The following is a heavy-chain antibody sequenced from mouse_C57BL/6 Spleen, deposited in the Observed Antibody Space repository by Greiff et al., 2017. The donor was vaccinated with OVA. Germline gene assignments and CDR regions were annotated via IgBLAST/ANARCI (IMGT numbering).Heavy chain of an antibody. J-gene: IGHJ3*01. V-gene: IGHV5-4*01. CDR1: GFTFSSYA. Sequence: EVQVVESGGGLVKPGGSLKLSCAASGFTFSSYAMSWVRQTPEKRLEWVATISDGGSYTYYPDNVKGRFTISRDNAKNNLYLQMSHLKSEDTAMYYCAREGYDSAYWGQGTLVTVSA. D-gene: IGHD2-2*01. CDR2: ISDGGSYT. CDR3: AREGYDSAY.